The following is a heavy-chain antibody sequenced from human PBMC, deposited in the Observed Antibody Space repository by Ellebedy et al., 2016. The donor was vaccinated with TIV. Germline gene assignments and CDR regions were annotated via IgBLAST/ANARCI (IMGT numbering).Heavy chain of an antibody. CDR2: FNPRDGST. J-gene: IGHJ4*02. CDR3: ASAGADGDYGDY. Sequence: ASVKVSCKASGYIFTTYYIHWVRQARGHGLEWIGIFNPRDGSTSYAQRFQVRVTMNGDTSTRTVYMELYSLTSDDTAIYYCASAGADGDYGDYWGQGTLVTVSS. D-gene: IGHD4-17*01. V-gene: IGHV1-46*01. CDR1: GYIFTTYY.